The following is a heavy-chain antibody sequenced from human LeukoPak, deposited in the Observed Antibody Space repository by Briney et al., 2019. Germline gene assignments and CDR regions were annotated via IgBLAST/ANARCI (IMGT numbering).Heavy chain of an antibody. V-gene: IGHV4-4*07. CDR1: GGSISNYY. CDR3: AAAGWDYYDSSGFSFDY. Sequence: PSETLSLTCNVSGGSISNYYWTWIRQPAGKGLEWIGRIYPSGSTNYNPSLKSRVTISIDTSKNQFSLKLSSVTAADTAVYYCAAAGWDYYDSSGFSFDYWGQGTLVTVSS. D-gene: IGHD3-22*01. J-gene: IGHJ4*02. CDR2: IYPSGST.